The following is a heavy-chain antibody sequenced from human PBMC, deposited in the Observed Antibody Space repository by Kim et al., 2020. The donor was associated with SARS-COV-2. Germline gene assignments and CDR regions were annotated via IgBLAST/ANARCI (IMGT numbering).Heavy chain of an antibody. CDR2: INHSGST. J-gene: IGHJ6*01. CDR3: ARAPNYYGSGDYSYYGM. V-gene: IGHV4-34*01. Sequence: SETLCLTCAVYGGSFSGYYWSWIRQPPGKGLEWVGEINHSGSTNYNPSLKSRVTISVDTSKNQFSLKLSSVTAADTAVDYCARAPNYYGSGDYSYYGM. CDR1: GGSFSGYY. D-gene: IGHD3-10*01.